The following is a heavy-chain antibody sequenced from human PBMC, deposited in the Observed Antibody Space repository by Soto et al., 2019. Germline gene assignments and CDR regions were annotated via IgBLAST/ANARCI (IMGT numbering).Heavy chain of an antibody. V-gene: IGHV4-59*01. J-gene: IGHJ4*01. Sequence: SETLSLTCIVSGGPIRDFYWSWIRQPPGKGLEYIGYIFYSGSANYNPSLKSRVTISVDTSKNHFSLKLRSVTATDTAVYYCARMKRGYTYGSSLDFWGHGTQVTVSS. D-gene: IGHD5-18*01. CDR1: GGPIRDFY. CDR2: IFYSGSA. CDR3: ARMKRGYTYGSSLDF.